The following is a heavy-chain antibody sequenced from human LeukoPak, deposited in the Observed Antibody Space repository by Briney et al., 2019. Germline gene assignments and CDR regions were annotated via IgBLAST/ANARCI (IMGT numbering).Heavy chain of an antibody. CDR3: ATGPGYSSSWYPT. CDR2: IYYSGST. D-gene: IGHD6-13*01. Sequence: SETLSLTCTVSGGSISSGGYYWSWIRQHPGKGLEWIGYIYYSGSTYYNPSLKSRVTISVDTSKNQFSLKLSSVTAADTAVYYCATGPGYSSSWYPTWGQGTLVTVSS. V-gene: IGHV4-31*03. CDR1: GGSISSGGYY. J-gene: IGHJ5*02.